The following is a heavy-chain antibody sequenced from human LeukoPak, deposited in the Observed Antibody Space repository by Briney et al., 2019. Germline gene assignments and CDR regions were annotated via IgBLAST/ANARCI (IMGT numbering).Heavy chain of an antibody. J-gene: IGHJ4*02. CDR3: ANARGSGSYLYYFDY. CDR2: IRYDGSDK. Sequence: GGSLRLSCAASGFPFSTYDMHWVRQAPGEGLEWVAFIRYDGSDKYYADSVKGRFTISRDNSKNTLYLQMNSLRAEDTAVYYCANARGSGSYLYYFDYWGQGTLVTVSS. V-gene: IGHV3-30*02. CDR1: GFPFSTYD. D-gene: IGHD3-10*01.